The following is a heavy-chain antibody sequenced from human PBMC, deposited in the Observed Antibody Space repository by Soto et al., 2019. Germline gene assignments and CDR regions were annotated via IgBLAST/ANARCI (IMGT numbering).Heavy chain of an antibody. D-gene: IGHD5-18*01. V-gene: IGHV3-11*05. CDR1: GFIISDYY. J-gene: IGHJ4*02. CDR2: ISATPGTYI. CDR3: ARVRRREGYRVFDR. Sequence: QVQLVESGGGLVKAGGSLRLSCGVSGFIISDYYMAWIRHSPRNGLEWIAYISATPGTYINYAESVRGRFTISRDNTENSLYLQMSSLRAEDTAVYYCARVRRREGYRVFDRWGQGTLVTVSS.